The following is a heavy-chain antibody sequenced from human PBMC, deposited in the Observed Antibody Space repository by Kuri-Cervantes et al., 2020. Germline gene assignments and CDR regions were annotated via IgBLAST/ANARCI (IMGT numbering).Heavy chain of an antibody. Sequence: SLKISCAASGFTFDDYAMHCVRQAPGKGLEWVSGISWNSGSIGYADSVKGRFTISSDNAKNSLYLQMNSLRDEDTAVYYCARGTIAAAGLPTYYYFDYWGQGTLVTVSS. CDR1: GFTFDDYA. D-gene: IGHD6-13*01. CDR2: ISWNSGSI. J-gene: IGHJ4*02. V-gene: IGHV3-9*01. CDR3: ARGTIAAAGLPTYYYFDY.